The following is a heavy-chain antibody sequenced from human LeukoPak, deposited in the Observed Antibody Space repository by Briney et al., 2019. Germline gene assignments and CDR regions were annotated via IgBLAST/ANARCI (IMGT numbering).Heavy chain of an antibody. CDR3: ARGLRYNWNPAY. CDR2: ISSSGSTI. CDR1: GFTFSNYE. Sequence: PGGSLRLSCAASGFTFSNYEMNWVRQAPGKGLEWVSYISSSGSTIYYADSVKGRFTISRDNAKNSLYLQMNSLRAEDTAVYYCARGLRYNWNPAYWGQGTLVTVSS. V-gene: IGHV3-48*03. D-gene: IGHD1-20*01. J-gene: IGHJ4*02.